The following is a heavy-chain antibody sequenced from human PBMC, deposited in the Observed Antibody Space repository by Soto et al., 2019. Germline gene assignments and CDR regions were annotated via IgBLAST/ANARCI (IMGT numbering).Heavy chain of an antibody. CDR1: GFTFSDHY. D-gene: IGHD3-3*01. CDR3: AREGGIFGVVQPYYYGMDV. Sequence: GGSLRLSCAASGFTFSDHYMSWIRQAPGKGLEWVSYISSYSSYTKFADSVKGRFTISRDNAKNSLYLQMSSLRAEDTAVYYCAREGGIFGVVQPYYYGMDVWGQGTTVTVSS. V-gene: IGHV3-11*06. J-gene: IGHJ6*02. CDR2: ISSYSSYT.